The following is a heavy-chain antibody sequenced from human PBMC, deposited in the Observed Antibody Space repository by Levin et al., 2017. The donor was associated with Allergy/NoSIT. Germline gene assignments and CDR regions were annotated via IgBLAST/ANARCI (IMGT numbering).Heavy chain of an antibody. CDR3: AKDRTATTGWAPFDY. J-gene: IGHJ4*02. Sequence: VASVKVSCAASGFTFASYAMNWVRQAPGKGLEWVSAISGSDGTTYYADSVKGRFTISRDNSKRTLYLQMNSLRAEDTAVYYCAKDRTATTGWAPFDYWGQGTLVTVSS. V-gene: IGHV3-23*01. CDR1: GFTFASYA. CDR2: ISGSDGTT. D-gene: IGHD1-7*01.